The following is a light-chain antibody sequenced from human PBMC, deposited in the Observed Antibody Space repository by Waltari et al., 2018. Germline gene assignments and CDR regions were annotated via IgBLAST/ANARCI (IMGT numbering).Light chain of an antibody. CDR2: RND. CDR3: ASWDDSLNGHWV. Sequence: QSVLTQPPSASGTPGQRVTISCSGTSSNLGNNVVNWYQQVPGTAPKLLIYRNDRRPSGVPDRFSASKSGTSASLAISGLQSEDEAEYYGASWDDSLNGHWVFGGGTKVTVL. J-gene: IGLJ3*02. CDR1: SSNLGNNV. V-gene: IGLV1-44*01.